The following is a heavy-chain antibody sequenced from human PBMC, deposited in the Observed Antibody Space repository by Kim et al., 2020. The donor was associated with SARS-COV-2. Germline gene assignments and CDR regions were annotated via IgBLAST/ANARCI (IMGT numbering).Heavy chain of an antibody. J-gene: IGHJ3*02. CDR3: TRVNPIAGGWYDAFDI. V-gene: IGHV3-73*01. CDR1: GFTFSGST. CDR2: IRSKPNNYAT. D-gene: IGHD6-19*01. Sequence: GGSLRLSCAASGFTFSGSTMHWVRQASGKGLEWVGRIRSKPNNYATAYAASVKGRFTISRDDSKNTAYLQMISLKTEDTAVYYCTRVNPIAGGWYDAFDIWGQGTMVTVSS.